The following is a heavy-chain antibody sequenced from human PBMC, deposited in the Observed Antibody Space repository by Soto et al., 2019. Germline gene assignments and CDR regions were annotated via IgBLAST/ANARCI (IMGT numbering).Heavy chain of an antibody. Sequence: PSETLSLTCAVSGGSISSSNWWSWVRQPPGKGLEWIGEIYHSGSTNYNPSLKSRVTISVDKSKNQFSLKLSSVTAADTAVYYCARDHAAMVYYGMDVWGQGTTVTVSS. CDR2: IYHSGST. CDR1: GGSISSSNW. J-gene: IGHJ6*02. CDR3: ARDHAAMVYYGMDV. V-gene: IGHV4-4*02. D-gene: IGHD5-18*01.